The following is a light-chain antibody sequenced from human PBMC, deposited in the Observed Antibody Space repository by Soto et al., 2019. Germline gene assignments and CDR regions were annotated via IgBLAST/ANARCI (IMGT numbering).Light chain of an antibody. J-gene: IGLJ1*01. V-gene: IGLV1-44*01. CDR1: TYNIGSKT. Sequence: QSLLTQSPSASGTPGQRVTMSCSGSTYNIGSKTVNWYRQLPGTAPKLLIYSNDQRPSGVPDRFSGSKSGTSASLAISGLQSEDEADYYCAAWDASLNGYVFGTGTKLTVL. CDR2: SND. CDR3: AAWDASLNGYV.